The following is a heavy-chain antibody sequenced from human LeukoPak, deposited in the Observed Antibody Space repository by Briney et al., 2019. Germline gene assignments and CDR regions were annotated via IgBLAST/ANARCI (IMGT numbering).Heavy chain of an antibody. J-gene: IGHJ6*02. CDR3: AKVSGGAAAGTGYYYGMDV. D-gene: IGHD6-13*01. Sequence: PGGSLRLSCAASGFTFSSYGMHWVRQAPGKGLEWVAVISYDGSNKYYADSVKGRFTISRDNSKNTLYLQMNSLRAEDTAVYYCAKVSGGAAAGTGYYYGMDVWGQGTTVTVSS. CDR1: GFTFSSYG. CDR2: ISYDGSNK. V-gene: IGHV3-30*18.